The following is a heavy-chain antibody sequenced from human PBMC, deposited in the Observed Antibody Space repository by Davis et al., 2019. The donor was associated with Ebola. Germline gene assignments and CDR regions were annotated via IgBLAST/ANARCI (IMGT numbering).Heavy chain of an antibody. J-gene: IGHJ4*02. CDR1: GFTFSSYA. CDR2: ISGSGGST. CDR3: AKDHVVGATEVYYFDY. V-gene: IGHV3-23*01. D-gene: IGHD1-26*01. Sequence: PGGSLRLSCAASGFTFSSYAMSWVRQAPGKGLEWVSAISGSGGSTYYADSVKGRFTISRDNSKNTLYLQMNSLRAEDTAVYYCAKDHVVGATEVYYFDYWGQGTLVTVSS.